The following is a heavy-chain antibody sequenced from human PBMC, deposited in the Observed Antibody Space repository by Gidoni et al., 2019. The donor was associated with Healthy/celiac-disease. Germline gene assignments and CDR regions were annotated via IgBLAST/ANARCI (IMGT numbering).Heavy chain of an antibody. D-gene: IGHD3-3*01. V-gene: IGHV1-69*01. CDR2: IIPIFGTA. CDR3: ARGDFWSGYYPTVYYYYYMDV. J-gene: IGHJ6*03. Sequence: QVQLVQTGAGVKKPGSSVKVSCKASGGAFSSYPLRCVRQAPGPGLEWMGGIIPIFGTANYAQMFQCSVTITADDSTSTAYMDLSSLRSEDTAVYYCARGDFWSGYYPTVYYYYYMDVWGKGTTVTVSS. CDR1: GGAFSSYP.